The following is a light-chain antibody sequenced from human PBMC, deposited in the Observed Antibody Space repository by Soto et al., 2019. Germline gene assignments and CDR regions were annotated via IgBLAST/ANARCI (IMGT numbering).Light chain of an antibody. CDR3: MCYAGGNNWV. CDR1: SSNIGGYNV. CDR2: EGI. J-gene: IGLJ3*02. Sequence: QSALTQPASVSGSPGQSITISCSGTSSNIGGYNVVSWYQQHPGKAPKVIVYEGIKRPSGVPDRFSGSKSANTASLTVSGLQAEDEADYYCMCYAGGNNWVFGGGTKLTVL. V-gene: IGLV2-8*01.